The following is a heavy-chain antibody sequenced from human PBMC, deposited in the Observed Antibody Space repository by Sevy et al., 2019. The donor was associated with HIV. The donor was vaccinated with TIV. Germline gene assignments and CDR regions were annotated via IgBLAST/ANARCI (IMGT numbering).Heavy chain of an antibody. J-gene: IGHJ4*02. D-gene: IGHD3-9*01. Sequence: ASVKVSCKASGYTFTGYYMHWVRQAPGQGLEWMGRINPNSGGTNYAQKFQGRVTMTRDTSISTAYMELSRMRSDDTAAYYCARDLGYFDWLLLFDYWGQGTLVTVSS. CDR2: INPNSGGT. CDR1: GYTFTGYY. CDR3: ARDLGYFDWLLLFDY. V-gene: IGHV1-2*06.